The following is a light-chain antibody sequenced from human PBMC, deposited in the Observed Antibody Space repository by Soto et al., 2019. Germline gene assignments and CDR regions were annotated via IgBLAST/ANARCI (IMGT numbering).Light chain of an antibody. CDR3: QEYNFWPT. CDR2: DAS. V-gene: IGKV3-15*01. CDR1: QNVFSN. Sequence: EIVMTQSPATLSVSPGERATLSCRASQNVFSNLAWYQQRPGQAPRLLIYDASTRATGIPARFSGSGSGTEFTLTISSLQSEDFSVYYCQEYNFWPTFGPGTKVEV. J-gene: IGKJ1*01.